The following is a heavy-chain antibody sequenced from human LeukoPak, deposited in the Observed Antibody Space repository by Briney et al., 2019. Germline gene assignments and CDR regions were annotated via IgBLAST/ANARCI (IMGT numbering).Heavy chain of an antibody. CDR1: GFTFSSYA. J-gene: IGHJ4*02. V-gene: IGHV3-30-3*01. CDR2: ISYDGSNK. CDR3: ARDIRYGGNFDY. D-gene: IGHD4-23*01. Sequence: PGGSLRLSCAASGFTFSSYAMHWVRQAPGKGLEWVAVISYDGSNKYYADSVKGRFTISRDNSKNTLYLQMNSLRAEDTAVYYCARDIRYGGNFDYWGQGTLVTVSS.